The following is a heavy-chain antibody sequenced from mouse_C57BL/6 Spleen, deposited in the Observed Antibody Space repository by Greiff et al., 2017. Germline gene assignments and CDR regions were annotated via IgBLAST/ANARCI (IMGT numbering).Heavy chain of an antibody. D-gene: IGHD2-10*01. J-gene: IGHJ3*01. V-gene: IGHV1-52*01. CDR2: IDPSDSET. CDR3: ARDSYYGNLAY. CDR1: GYTFTSYW. Sequence: VKLQQPGAELVRPGSSVKLSCKASGYTFTSYWMHWVKQRPIQGLEWIGNIDPSDSETHYNQKFKDKATLTVDKSSSTAYMQLSSLTSEDSAVYYCARDSYYGNLAYWGQGTLVTVSA.